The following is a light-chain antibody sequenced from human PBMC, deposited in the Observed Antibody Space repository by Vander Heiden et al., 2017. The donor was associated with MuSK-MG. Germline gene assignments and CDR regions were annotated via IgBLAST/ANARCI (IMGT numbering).Light chain of an antibody. CDR2: AAS. Sequence: DIQMTQSPSSLSASVGDRVTITCRASQGISNYLAWYQQKPGKVPKLLIYAASTLQSGVPSPFPGSGSRTDFTLTIISLKPEDVATYYSQKYTSAGPSFGAGTKVEIQ. J-gene: IGKJ4*01. V-gene: IGKV1-27*01. CDR3: QKYTSAGPS. CDR1: QGISNY.